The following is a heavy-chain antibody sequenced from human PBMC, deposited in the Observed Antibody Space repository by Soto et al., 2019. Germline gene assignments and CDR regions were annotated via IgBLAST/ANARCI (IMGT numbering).Heavy chain of an antibody. J-gene: IGHJ4*02. D-gene: IGHD5-12*01. CDR3: ARGLDGYIHFDY. CDR2: ISYAGSNK. Sequence: GGSLRLSCAASGFTFSSYPMHWVRQAPGKGLEWVAVISYAGSNKYYADSVKGRFTLSRDSSKNTLYLQMNSLKAEDTAVYYCARGLDGYIHFDYWGQGTLVTVPS. V-gene: IGHV3-30-3*01. CDR1: GFTFSSYP.